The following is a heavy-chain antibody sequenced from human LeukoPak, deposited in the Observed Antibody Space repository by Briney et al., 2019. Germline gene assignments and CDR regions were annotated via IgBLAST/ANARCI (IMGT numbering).Heavy chain of an antibody. D-gene: IGHD3-22*01. CDR2: MNPNSGNT. Sequence: GASVKVSCKASGYTFTSYDINWVRQATGQGLEWMGWMNPNSGNTGYAQKFQGRVTMTRNTSISTAYMELSSLRSEDTAVYYCARAGALYYYDSSGYYRYFDYWGQGTLVTVSS. V-gene: IGHV1-8*01. CDR3: ARAGALYYYDSSGYYRYFDY. J-gene: IGHJ4*02. CDR1: GYTFTSYD.